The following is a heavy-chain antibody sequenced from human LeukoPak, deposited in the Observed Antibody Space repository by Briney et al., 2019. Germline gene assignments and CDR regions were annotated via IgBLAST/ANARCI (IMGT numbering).Heavy chain of an antibody. D-gene: IGHD3-10*01. J-gene: IGHJ4*02. Sequence: SETLSLTCAVYGVSFSGYYWSWIRQPPGKGLEWIGEINHSGSTNYNPSLKSRVTISVDTSKNQFSLKLSSVTAADTAVYYCARVPHYYYFDYWGQGTLVTVSS. CDR3: ARVPHYYYFDY. CDR1: GVSFSGYY. CDR2: INHSGST. V-gene: IGHV4-34*01.